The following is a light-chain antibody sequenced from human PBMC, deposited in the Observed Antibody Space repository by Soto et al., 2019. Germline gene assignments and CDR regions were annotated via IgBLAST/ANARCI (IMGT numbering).Light chain of an antibody. CDR1: QSVRSN. Sequence: EIGMTQSPATLSVSPGERATLSCRASQSVRSNLAWYQQKPGQAPRLLIYGASTRATGIPARFSGSGSGTEFTLTISSLQSEDFAVYYCQQYNNWPPIPFGQGTRLEIK. J-gene: IGKJ5*01. CDR3: QQYNNWPPIP. CDR2: GAS. V-gene: IGKV3-15*01.